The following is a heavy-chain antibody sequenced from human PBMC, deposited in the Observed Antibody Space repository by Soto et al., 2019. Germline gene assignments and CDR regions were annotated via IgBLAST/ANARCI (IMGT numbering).Heavy chain of an antibody. CDR2: IIPIFGTA. V-gene: IGHV1-69*01. D-gene: IGHD2-21*01. Sequence: KLAWTAFVETLSRYPGGWRRKTPEQGLEWMGGIIPIFGTANYAQKFQGRVTITADESTSTAYMELSSLRSEDTAVYYCSSGQPIFTRGTKPYSLDYWGQGPLVTGS. J-gene: IGHJ4*02. CDR3: SSGQPIFTRGTKPYSLDY. CDR1: VETLSRYP.